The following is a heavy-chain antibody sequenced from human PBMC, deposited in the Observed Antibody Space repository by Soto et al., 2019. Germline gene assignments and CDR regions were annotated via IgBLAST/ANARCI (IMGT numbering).Heavy chain of an antibody. D-gene: IGHD4-4*01. CDR3: ASEALATGSDWYFDL. CDR1: GYTFTSYA. V-gene: IGHV1-3*01. CDR2: INAGNGNT. J-gene: IGHJ2*01. Sequence: QVQLVQSGAEVKKPGASVKVSCKASGYTFTSYAMHWVRQAPGQRLEWMGWINAGNGNTKYSQKFQGRVTITRDTSASTAYMELSSLRSEDTAVYYCASEALATGSDWYFDLWGRGTLVTVSS.